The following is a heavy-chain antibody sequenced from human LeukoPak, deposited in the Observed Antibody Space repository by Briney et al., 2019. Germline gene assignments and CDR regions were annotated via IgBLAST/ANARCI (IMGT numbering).Heavy chain of an antibody. V-gene: IGHV3-11*01. D-gene: IGHD1-14*01. Sequence: PGGSLRLSCAASGFTFSDYYMSWIRQAPGKGLEWVSYISSSGSTIYYADSVKGRFTISRDNAKNSLYLQMNSLRAEDTAVYYCAREKGRPATGPYYYYYMDVWGKGTTVTISS. CDR2: ISSSGSTI. CDR1: GFTFSDYY. J-gene: IGHJ6*03. CDR3: AREKGRPATGPYYYYYMDV.